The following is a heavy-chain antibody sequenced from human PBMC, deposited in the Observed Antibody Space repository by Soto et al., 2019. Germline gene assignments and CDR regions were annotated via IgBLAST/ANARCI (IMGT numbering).Heavy chain of an antibody. D-gene: IGHD6-19*01. CDR2: IIPIFGTA. J-gene: IGHJ4*02. V-gene: IGHV1-69*01. CDR3: ARGQGIAVAGLDY. Sequence: QAPGQGLEWMGGIIPIFGTANYAQKFQGRVTITADESTSTAYMELSSLRSEDTAVYYCARGQGIAVAGLDYWGQGTLVTVSS.